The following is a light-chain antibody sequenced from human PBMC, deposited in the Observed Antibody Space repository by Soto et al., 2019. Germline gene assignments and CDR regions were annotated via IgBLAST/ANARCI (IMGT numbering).Light chain of an antibody. CDR2: GAS. CDR1: QNILSN. J-gene: IGKJ1*01. Sequence: EIVMTQSPATLSVSPGERVTLSCMASQNILSNLAWYQQKPCQAPRLLIYGASSRATGIPDRFSGSGSGTDFTLTISRLEPEDFAVYYCQQYGSSPWTFGQGTKVDIK. CDR3: QQYGSSPWT. V-gene: IGKV3-20*01.